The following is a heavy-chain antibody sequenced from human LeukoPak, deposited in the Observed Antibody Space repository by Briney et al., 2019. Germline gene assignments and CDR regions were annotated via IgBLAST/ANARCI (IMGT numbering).Heavy chain of an antibody. D-gene: IGHD3-22*01. CDR2: INPNSGGT. Sequence: ASVKVSCKASGYTFTGYYMHWVRQAPGQGLEWMGWINPNSGGTNYAQKFQGRGTMTGDTSISTAYMELSRLRSDDTAVYYCARVPDGYDSSGYYQEYNWFDPWGQGTLVTVSS. J-gene: IGHJ5*02. V-gene: IGHV1-2*02. CDR1: GYTFTGYY. CDR3: ARVPDGYDSSGYYQEYNWFDP.